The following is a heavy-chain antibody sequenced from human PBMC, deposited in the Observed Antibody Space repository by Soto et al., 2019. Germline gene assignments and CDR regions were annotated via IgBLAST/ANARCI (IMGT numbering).Heavy chain of an antibody. CDR3: VRGAKGGYYVDV. CDR1: GFPFSSYW. CDR2: IKYDGTIT. J-gene: IGHJ6*03. D-gene: IGHD6-13*01. V-gene: IGHV3-74*01. Sequence: EVQLVESGGGSVQPGESLRLSCAASGFPFSSYWIHWVRQAPGKGLVWVSRIKYDGTITNYADSWKGRLTISRDNAQNTVYLQMNSLRVEDTAVYYCVRGAKGGYYVDVWGKGPTVTVSS.